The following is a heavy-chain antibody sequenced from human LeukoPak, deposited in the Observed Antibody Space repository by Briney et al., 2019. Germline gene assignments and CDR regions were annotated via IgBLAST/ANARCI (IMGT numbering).Heavy chain of an antibody. CDR1: RFTFSSYS. D-gene: IGHD2-2*01. J-gene: IGHJ5*02. CDR2: ISSSSSYI. Sequence: GGSLRLSCAASRFTFSSYSMNWVRQAPGEGLECVSSISSSSSYIYYADSVKGRFTISRDNAKNSMYLQMNSLRAEDTAVYYCARDGDIVVVPAAMWAWFDPWGQGTLVTVSS. V-gene: IGHV3-21*01. CDR3: ARDGDIVVVPAAMWAWFDP.